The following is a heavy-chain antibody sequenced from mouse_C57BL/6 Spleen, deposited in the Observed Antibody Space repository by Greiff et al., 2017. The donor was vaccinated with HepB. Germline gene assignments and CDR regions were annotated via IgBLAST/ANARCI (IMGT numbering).Heavy chain of an antibody. CDR3: ARWGLGRAWFAY. J-gene: IGHJ3*01. D-gene: IGHD4-1*01. Sequence: VQLQQSGAELVKPGASVKMSCKASGYTFTSYWITWVKQRPGQGLEWIGGIYPGSGSTNYNEKFKSKATLTVDTSSSTAYMQLSSLTSEDSAVFYCARWGLGRAWFAYWGQGTLVTVSA. CDR2: IYPGSGST. CDR1: GYTFTSYW. V-gene: IGHV1-55*01.